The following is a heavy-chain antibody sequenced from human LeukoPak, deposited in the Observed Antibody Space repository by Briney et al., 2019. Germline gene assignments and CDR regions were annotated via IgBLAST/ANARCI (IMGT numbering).Heavy chain of an antibody. CDR3: ARVGDSSGFTFDY. CDR1: GGSISSGDYY. V-gene: IGHV4-39*07. D-gene: IGHD6-19*01. J-gene: IGHJ4*02. CDR2: IYYSGST. Sequence: PSETLSLTCTVSGGSISSGDYYWGWIRQPPGRGLEWIGNIYYSGSTYYNPSLKSRVTISVDTSKNQFSLKLTSVPAADTAVYYCARVGDSSGFTFDYWGQGTLVTVSS.